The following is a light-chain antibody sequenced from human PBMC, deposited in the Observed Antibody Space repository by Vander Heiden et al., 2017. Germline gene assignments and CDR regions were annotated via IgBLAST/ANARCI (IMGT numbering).Light chain of an antibody. Sequence: DFVMTESPDSLAVSPGERATINCKSSQSGFKSAINRNYVVWYQHKPRQPPKLLNAWASTRESGVPDRFSGSGSGTDFTLTISSLQAEDVAVYYCQQSYSTPTFGQGTKVEIK. V-gene: IGKV4-1*01. CDR3: QQSYSTPT. CDR1: QSGFKSAINRNY. J-gene: IGKJ1*01. CDR2: WAS.